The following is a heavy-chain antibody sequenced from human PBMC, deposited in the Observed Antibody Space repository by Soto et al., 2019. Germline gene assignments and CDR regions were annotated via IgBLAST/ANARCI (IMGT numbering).Heavy chain of an antibody. J-gene: IGHJ6*02. CDR2: IIPIFGTA. CDR1: GGTFSSYA. D-gene: IGHD6-13*01. CDR3: XXXXGYSSSWAGGYGXXV. Sequence: QVQLVQSGAEVKKPGSSVKVSCKASGGTFSSYAISWVRQAPGQGLEWMGGIIPIFGTANYAQKFQGRVTITADKSTSTAYMELSSLRSEDTAVYYXXXXXGYSSSWAGGYGXXVWGQGTTVXXSS. V-gene: IGHV1-69*06.